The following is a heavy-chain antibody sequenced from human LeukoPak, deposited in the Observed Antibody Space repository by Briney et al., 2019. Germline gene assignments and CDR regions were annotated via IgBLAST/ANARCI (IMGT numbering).Heavy chain of an antibody. CDR1: GYTFTAYY. J-gene: IGHJ5*02. CDR2: INPNSGDT. CDR3: ARVNQGEWFDP. V-gene: IGHV1-2*02. Sequence: GASVKVSCKVSGYTFTAYYIHWVRQAPGQGLEWMGWINPNSGDTYYLQKFRGRVTMTRASSISTAYMEVTSLTSDDTAMYYCARVNQGEWFDPWGQGTLVTVSS. D-gene: IGHD3-10*01.